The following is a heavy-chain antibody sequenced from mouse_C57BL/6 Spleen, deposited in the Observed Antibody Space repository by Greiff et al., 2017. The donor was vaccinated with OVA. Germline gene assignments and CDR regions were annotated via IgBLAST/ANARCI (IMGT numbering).Heavy chain of an antibody. CDR3: ARGLIYYDYDGFAY. D-gene: IGHD2-4*01. Sequence: VQLQQPGAELVKPGASVKMSCKASGYTFTSYWITWVKQRPGQGLEWIGDIYPGSGSTNYNEKFKSKATLTVDTSSSTAYLQLSRLTSEDSAVYYGARGLIYYDYDGFAYWGQGTLVTVSA. V-gene: IGHV1-55*01. CDR1: GYTFTSYW. CDR2: IYPGSGST. J-gene: IGHJ3*01.